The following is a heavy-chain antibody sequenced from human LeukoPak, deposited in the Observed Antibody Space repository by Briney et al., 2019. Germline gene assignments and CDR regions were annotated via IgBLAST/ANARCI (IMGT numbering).Heavy chain of an antibody. CDR2: INHSGST. V-gene: IGHV4-34*01. J-gene: IGHJ5*02. CDR3: ARDLRFGELSRGWFDP. Sequence: SETLSLTCAVYGGSFSGYYWSWIRQPPGKGLEWIGEINHSGSTNYNPSLKSRVTISVDTSKNQFSLKLSSVTAADTAVYYCARDLRFGELSRGWFDPWGQGTLVTVSS. CDR1: GGSFSGYY. D-gene: IGHD3-16*02.